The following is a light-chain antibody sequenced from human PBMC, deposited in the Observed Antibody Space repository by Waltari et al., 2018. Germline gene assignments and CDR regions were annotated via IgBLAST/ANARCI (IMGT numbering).Light chain of an antibody. Sequence: SALPQPASVSGSPGQSITISCTASSSDVGNYNLVSCYQQYPGKVPKLMIYEDTKRPSGLSDRFSGSKSGNTASLTISGLQAEDEADYYCCSYTTFSTLVFGAGTKVTVL. CDR1: SSDVGNYNL. CDR3: CSYTTFSTLV. V-gene: IGLV2-23*01. J-gene: IGLJ2*01. CDR2: EDT.